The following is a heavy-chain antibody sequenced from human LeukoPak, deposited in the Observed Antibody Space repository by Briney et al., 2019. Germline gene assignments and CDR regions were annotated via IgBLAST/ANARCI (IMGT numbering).Heavy chain of an antibody. J-gene: IGHJ4*02. Sequence: GGSLRLSCAASGFTFSNYWMNWVRQAPGKGLEWVANIKQDGSEKYYVDSVKGRFTISRDNAKNSLYLQMNSLRAEDTAVYYCARVEQWLDYYFDYWGQGTLVTVSS. CDR3: ARVEQWLDYYFDY. CDR2: IKQDGSEK. V-gene: IGHV3-7*01. D-gene: IGHD6-19*01. CDR1: GFTFSNYW.